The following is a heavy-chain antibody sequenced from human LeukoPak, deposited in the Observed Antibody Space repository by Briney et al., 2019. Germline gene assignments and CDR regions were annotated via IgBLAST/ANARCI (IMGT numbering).Heavy chain of an antibody. Sequence: PSETLSLACALDGGSFSGYYWSWIRQPPGKGLEWIGEINHSGSTNYNPSLKSRVTISVDTSKNQFSLKLSSVTAADTAVYYCARSGRWLQLLDYWGQGTLVTVSS. V-gene: IGHV4-34*01. D-gene: IGHD5-24*01. CDR2: INHSGST. CDR3: ARSGRWLQLLDY. J-gene: IGHJ4*02. CDR1: GGSFSGYY.